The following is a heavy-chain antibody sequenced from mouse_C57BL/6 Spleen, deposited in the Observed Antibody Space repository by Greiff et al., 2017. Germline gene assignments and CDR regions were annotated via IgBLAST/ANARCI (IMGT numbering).Heavy chain of an antibody. J-gene: IGHJ2*01. V-gene: IGHV1-69*01. CDR1: GYTFTSYW. D-gene: IGHD1-1*01. Sequence: VQLQQPGAELVMPGASVKLSCKASGYTFTSYWMHWVKQRPGQGLEWIGEIDPSDSYTNYNQKFKGKATLTVDKSSSTAYMQLSSLTSEDSAVYYCAVYCGSSFRAFDYWGQGTTLTVSS. CDR3: AVYCGSSFRAFDY. CDR2: IDPSDSYT.